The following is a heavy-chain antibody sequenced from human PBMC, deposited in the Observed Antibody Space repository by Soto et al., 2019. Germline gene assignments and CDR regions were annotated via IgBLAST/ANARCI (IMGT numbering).Heavy chain of an antibody. CDR1: GYTFTSYA. CDR2: INAGNGNT. Sequence: ASVKVSCKASGYTFTSYAMHWVRQAPGQRLEWMRWINAGNGNTKYSQKFQGRVTITRDTSASTAYMELSSLRSEDTAVYYCARESGYYVYAFDIWGQGTMVTVSS. CDR3: ARESGYYVYAFDI. J-gene: IGHJ3*02. D-gene: IGHD1-26*01. V-gene: IGHV1-3*01.